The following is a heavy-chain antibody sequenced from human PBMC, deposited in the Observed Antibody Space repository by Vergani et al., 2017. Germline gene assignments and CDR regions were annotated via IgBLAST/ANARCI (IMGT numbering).Heavy chain of an antibody. J-gene: IGHJ6*02. CDR3: ARDPDIVLMVYAIPHYGMDV. V-gene: IGHV3-21*01. CDR2: ISSSSSYI. Sequence: EVQLVESGGGLVKPGGSLRLSCAASGFTFSSYSMNWVRQAPGKGLEWVSSISSSSSYIYYADSVKGRFTISSDNAKNSLYLQMNSLRAEDTAVYYCARDPDIVLMVYAIPHYGMDVWGQGTTVTVSS. CDR1: GFTFSSYS. D-gene: IGHD2-8*01.